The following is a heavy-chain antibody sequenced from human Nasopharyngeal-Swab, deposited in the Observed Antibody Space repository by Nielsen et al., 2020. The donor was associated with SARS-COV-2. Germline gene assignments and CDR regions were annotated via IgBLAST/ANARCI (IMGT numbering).Heavy chain of an antibody. CDR3: ARGHYDYIWGSYRTLDV. D-gene: IGHD3-16*02. CDR2: ISAYNGNT. Sequence: ASVKVSCKASGYTFTSYGISWVRQAPGQGLEWMGWISAYNGNTNYAQKLQGRVTMTTDTSTSTAYMELRSLRSDDTAVYYCARGHYDYIWGSYRTLDVWCQGTTVTVSS. CDR1: GYTFTSYG. J-gene: IGHJ6*02. V-gene: IGHV1-18*01.